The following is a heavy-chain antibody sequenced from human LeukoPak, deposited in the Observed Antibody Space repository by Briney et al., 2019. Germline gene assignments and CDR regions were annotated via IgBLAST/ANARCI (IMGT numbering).Heavy chain of an antibody. J-gene: IGHJ4*02. D-gene: IGHD3-3*01. V-gene: IGHV4-30-4*01. CDR3: ARGDGVE. CDR2: IYYSGST. Sequence: SQTLSLTCTVSGGSISSGDYYWSWTRQPPGKGLERIGYIYYSGSTYYNPSLKSRVTMSVDTSKNQFSLKLSSVTAADTAVYYCARGDGVEWGQGTLVTVSS. CDR1: GGSISSGDYY.